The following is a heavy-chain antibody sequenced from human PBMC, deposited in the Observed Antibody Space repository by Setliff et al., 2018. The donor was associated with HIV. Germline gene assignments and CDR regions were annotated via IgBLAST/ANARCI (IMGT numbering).Heavy chain of an antibody. J-gene: IGHJ3*02. CDR3: AKDLRRKWLVDDAYEM. D-gene: IGHD6-19*01. CDR2: SVPDGTRA. V-gene: IGHV3-30*02. CDR1: GITFSSID. Sequence: GGSLRLSCAASGITFSSIDIHWVRQAPGRRPEWVAHSVPDGTRAYYTDSVKGRFTITRDNSKNTVYLQMSSLRPDDTAVYHCAKDLRRKWLVDDAYEMWGQGTMVTVAS.